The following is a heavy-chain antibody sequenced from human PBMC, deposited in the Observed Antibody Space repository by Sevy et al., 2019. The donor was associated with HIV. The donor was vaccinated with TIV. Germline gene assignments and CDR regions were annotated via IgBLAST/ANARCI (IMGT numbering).Heavy chain of an antibody. J-gene: IGHJ6*03. D-gene: IGHD2-21*01. CDR1: GFSFSNYW. Sequence: GGSLRLSCVVSGFSFSNYWMSWVRQAPGKGLEWVANIKPVGSVISYEDSLKGRFTISRDNAKNSLSLQMNSLSAEETVVYYCAIDTYYFYVDVWGKGTTVTVSS. V-gene: IGHV3-7*01. CDR2: IKPVGSVI. CDR3: AIDTYYFYVDV.